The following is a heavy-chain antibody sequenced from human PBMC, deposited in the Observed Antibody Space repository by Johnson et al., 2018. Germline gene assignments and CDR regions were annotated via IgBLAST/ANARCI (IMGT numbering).Heavy chain of an antibody. CDR3: VTERYSYGQTIDY. J-gene: IGHJ4*02. D-gene: IGHD5-18*01. CDR1: GGSFSAHS. CDR2: FTHSGST. Sequence: QVQLQQWGAGLLKPSETLSLTCAVYGGSFSAHSWNWVRQPPGKGLEWVGEFTHSGSTSCNPSLKCRLTISLDTSKNHFSLNLTSGTAADTAVYYCVTERYSYGQTIDYWGQGSLGTVSS. V-gene: IGHV4-34*01.